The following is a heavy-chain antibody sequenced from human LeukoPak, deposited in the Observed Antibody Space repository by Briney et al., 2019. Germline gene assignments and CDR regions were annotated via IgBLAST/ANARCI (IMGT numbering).Heavy chain of an antibody. CDR1: GFTFSSYA. CDR2: ISSSSSTI. J-gene: IGHJ3*02. D-gene: IGHD2-15*01. Sequence: PGGSLRLSCAASGFTFSSYAMSWVRQAPGKGLEWVSYISSSSSTIYYADSVKGRFTISRDNAKNSLYLQMNSLRAEDTAVYYCASFPDIVVVVAATALEAFDIWGQGTMVTVSS. CDR3: ASFPDIVVVVAATALEAFDI. V-gene: IGHV3-48*04.